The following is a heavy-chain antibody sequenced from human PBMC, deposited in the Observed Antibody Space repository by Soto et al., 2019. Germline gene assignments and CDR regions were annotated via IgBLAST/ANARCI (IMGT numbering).Heavy chain of an antibody. CDR3: ARGPSFGGDCYLFDY. CDR1: GYTFTSYY. V-gene: IGHV1-46*01. CDR2: INPSGGRT. Sequence: QVLLVQSGAEVTRPGASVKVSCKASGYTFTSYYMHWVRQAPGQGLEWMAMINPSGGRTKYAQIFQGRVTLTRDTSTGTVDMELSSLTSEDTAIYYCARGPSFGGDCYLFDYWGQGTQVTVSS. J-gene: IGHJ4*02. D-gene: IGHD2-21*02.